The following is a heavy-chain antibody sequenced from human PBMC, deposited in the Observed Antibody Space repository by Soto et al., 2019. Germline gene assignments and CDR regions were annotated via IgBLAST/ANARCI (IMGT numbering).Heavy chain of an antibody. D-gene: IGHD6-13*01. Sequence: EVQLVESGGGLVQPGGSLRLSCAASGFTLRSHWMHWVRQAPGKGPVWVSRINNDGSSISYADSVKGRFTISRDNAKNTVYLQMNSLRAEDTAVYYCAREIIAVTGTIRWFDPWGQGTLVTVSS. CDR3: AREIIAVTGTIRWFDP. J-gene: IGHJ5*02. V-gene: IGHV3-74*01. CDR2: INNDGSSI. CDR1: GFTLRSHW.